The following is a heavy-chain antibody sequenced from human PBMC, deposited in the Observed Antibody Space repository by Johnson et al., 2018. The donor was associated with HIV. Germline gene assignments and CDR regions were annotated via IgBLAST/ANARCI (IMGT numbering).Heavy chain of an antibody. CDR2: ISYDGSNK. Sequence: QVQLVESGGGLVKPGGSLRLSCAASGFTFSDYYMSWIRQAPGKGLEWVAVISYDGSNKYYADSVKGRFTISRDNSKNTLYLQMNSLRAEDTAVYYCARDDGGGGDAFDIWGQGTMVTVSS. J-gene: IGHJ3*02. CDR1: GFTFSDYY. D-gene: IGHD3-16*01. CDR3: ARDDGGGGDAFDI. V-gene: IGHV3-30-3*01.